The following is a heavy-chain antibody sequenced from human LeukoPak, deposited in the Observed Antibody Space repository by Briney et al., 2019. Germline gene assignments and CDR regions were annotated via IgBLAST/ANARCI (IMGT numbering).Heavy chain of an antibody. D-gene: IGHD3-16*01. CDR3: ARNLGGGRSS. V-gene: IGHV3-74*01. Sequence: GGSLRLSCAASGLTFGSYWMHWVRQAPGKGLVWVSRINPDGSSTTYTDSVKGRFTVSRDNAKSTLWLQMNSLRAEDTAVYYCARNLGGGRSSWGQGTLVTVSS. CDR1: GLTFGSYW. J-gene: IGHJ5*02. CDR2: INPDGSST.